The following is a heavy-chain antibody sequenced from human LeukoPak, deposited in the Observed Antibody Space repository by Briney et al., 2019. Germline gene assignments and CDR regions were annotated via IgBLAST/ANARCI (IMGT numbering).Heavy chain of an antibody. D-gene: IGHD1-1*01. J-gene: IGHJ4*02. CDR1: GFSLSASGVG. CDR2: IYWDDDR. V-gene: IGHV2-5*02. CDR3: AHSNTTRSLDY. Sequence: SGPTLVNPTQTLTXTCTFSGFSLSASGVGVGWIRQPPGQALEWLALIYWDDDRRHSPSLRSRLTITKDTSKNQVVLTMTNMDPVDTATYYCAHSNTTRSLDYWGQGTLVTVSS.